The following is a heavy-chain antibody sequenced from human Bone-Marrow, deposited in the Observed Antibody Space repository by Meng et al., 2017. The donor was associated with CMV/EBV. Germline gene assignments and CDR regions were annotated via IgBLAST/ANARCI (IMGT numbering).Heavy chain of an antibody. D-gene: IGHD2-2*01. CDR1: GFTFSRYW. CDR2: IDSDGSGI. Sequence: GESLKISCAASGFTFSRYWMHWVRQAPGKGLVWVSRIDSDGSGISYADSVKGRFTVSRDNAENTLYLQMNSLRAEDTALYYCAREGFQLYFDYWGQGTLVTVSS. V-gene: IGHV3-74*01. J-gene: IGHJ4*02. CDR3: AREGFQLYFDY.